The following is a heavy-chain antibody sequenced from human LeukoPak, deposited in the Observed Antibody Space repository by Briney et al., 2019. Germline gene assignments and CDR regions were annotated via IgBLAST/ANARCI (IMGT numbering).Heavy chain of an antibody. D-gene: IGHD6-19*01. CDR1: GYSFTGYF. CDR3: ARDPGIAVSGKYLQH. CDR2: IKLNSGDT. V-gene: IGHV1-2*02. J-gene: IGHJ1*01. Sequence: ASVNVSCTSSGYSFTGYFMHWVRQAPGQGLEWMGWIKLNSGDTNYAQKFQGRVTMTRDTSISTTYMEVSRLRSDDMAVYYCARDPGIAVSGKYLQHWGQGTLVTVSS.